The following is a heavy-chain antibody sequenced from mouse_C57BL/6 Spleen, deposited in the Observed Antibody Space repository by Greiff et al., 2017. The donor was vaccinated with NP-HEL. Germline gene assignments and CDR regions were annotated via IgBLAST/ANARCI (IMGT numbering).Heavy chain of an antibody. CDR3: TTDSSGYPLAY. D-gene: IGHD3-2*02. Sequence: EVQLQQSGAELVRPGASVKLSCTASGFNIKDYYMHWVKQRPEQGLEWIGRIDPEDGDTEYAPKFQGKATMTADTSSNTAYLQLSSLTSEDTAVYYCTTDSSGYPLAYWGQGTLVTVSA. J-gene: IGHJ3*01. V-gene: IGHV14-1*01. CDR2: IDPEDGDT. CDR1: GFNIKDYY.